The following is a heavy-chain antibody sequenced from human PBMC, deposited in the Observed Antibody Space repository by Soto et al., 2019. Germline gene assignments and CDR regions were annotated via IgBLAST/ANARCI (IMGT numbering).Heavy chain of an antibody. D-gene: IGHD7-27*01. CDR2: THYNGNT. V-gene: IGHV4-59*11. J-gene: IGHJ4*02. Sequence: QVQLQESGPGLVKPSETLSLTCSVSGGSISNHYWSWIRQPPGKGLEWIGYTHYNGNTNSNPSLKSRVTMSVDTSRNQISLKLTTVTAADTAVYYCTRANWYSEYWGQGTLVTVSS. CDR3: TRANWYSEY. CDR1: GGSISNHY.